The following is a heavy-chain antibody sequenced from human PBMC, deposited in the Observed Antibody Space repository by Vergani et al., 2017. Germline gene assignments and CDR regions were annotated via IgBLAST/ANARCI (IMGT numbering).Heavy chain of an antibody. V-gene: IGHV3-30-3*01. CDR2: ISYDGSNK. D-gene: IGHD2-2*01. CDR1: GFTFSSYA. CDR3: ARVQGDIVVVPAVRGYMDV. Sequence: QVQLVESGGGVVQPGRSLRLSCAASGFTFSSYAMHWVRQAPGKGLEWVAVISYDGSNKYYADSVKGRFTISRDNSKNTLYLQMNSLRAEDTAVYYCARVQGDIVVVPAVRGYMDVWGK. J-gene: IGHJ6*03.